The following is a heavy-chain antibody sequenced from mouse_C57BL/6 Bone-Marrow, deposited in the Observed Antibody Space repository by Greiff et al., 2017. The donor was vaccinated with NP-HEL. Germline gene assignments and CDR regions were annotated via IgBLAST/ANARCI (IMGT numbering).Heavy chain of an antibody. CDR3: ARDPYYYGSSFYYAMDY. CDR2: ISDGGSYT. V-gene: IGHV5-4*01. CDR1: GFTFSSYA. Sequence: EVQVVESGGGLVKPGGSLKLSCAASGFTFSSYAMSWVRQTPEKRLEWVATISDGGSYTYYPDNVKGRFTISRDNAKNNLYLQMSHLKSEDTAMYYCARDPYYYGSSFYYAMDYWGQGTSVTVSS. J-gene: IGHJ4*01. D-gene: IGHD1-1*01.